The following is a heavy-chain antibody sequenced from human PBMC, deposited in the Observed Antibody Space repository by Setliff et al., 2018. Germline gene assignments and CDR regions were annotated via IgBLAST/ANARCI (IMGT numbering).Heavy chain of an antibody. CDR3: ARMSGFQYIDV. D-gene: IGHD3-3*01. CDR1: GDSISSRRNY. V-gene: IGHV4-61*09. CDR2: IYTSWST. J-gene: IGHJ6*03. Sequence: LSLTCTVSGDSISSRRNYWGWFRQPAGKELEWIGQIYTSWSTNYNPSLKSRVTISLDTSKNQFSLSLTSVTAEDTAVYYCARMSGFQYIDVWDKGTTVTGLL.